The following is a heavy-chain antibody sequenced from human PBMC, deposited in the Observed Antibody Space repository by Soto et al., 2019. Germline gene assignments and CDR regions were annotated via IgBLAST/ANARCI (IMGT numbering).Heavy chain of an antibody. CDR3: ARYDYNGYYFDY. CDR2: ISYDGSNK. D-gene: IGHD4-4*01. J-gene: IGHJ4*02. V-gene: IGHV3-30*03. CDR1: GFTFSSYG. Sequence: GGSLRLSCAASGFTFSSYGMHWVRQAPGKGLEWVAVISYDGSNKYYADSVKGRFTISRDNSKNTLYLQMNSLRAEDTAVYYCARYDYNGYYFDYWGQGTLVTVSS.